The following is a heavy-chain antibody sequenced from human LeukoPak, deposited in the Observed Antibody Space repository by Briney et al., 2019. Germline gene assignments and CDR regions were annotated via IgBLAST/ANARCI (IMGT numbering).Heavy chain of an antibody. D-gene: IGHD6-13*01. CDR2: INPNSGGT. CDR3: ARVGDSSRQMGFYFDY. CDR1: GYTFNGYY. Sequence: ASVKVSCKASGYTFNGYYMHWVRQAPGQGLEWMGWINPNSGGTNYAQKFQGRVTMTRDTSISTAYMELSRLRSDDTAVYYCARVGDSSRQMGFYFDYWGQGTLVTVSS. V-gene: IGHV1-2*02. J-gene: IGHJ4*02.